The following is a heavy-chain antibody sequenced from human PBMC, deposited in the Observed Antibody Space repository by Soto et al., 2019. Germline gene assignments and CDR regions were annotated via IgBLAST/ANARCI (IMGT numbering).Heavy chain of an antibody. CDR1: GGSMSSYY. CDR3: ARGQRFSDWFDQ. V-gene: IGHV4-4*07. Sequence: QVHLQQSGPGLVNPSETLSLTCTVSGGSMSSYYWTWIRQPAGKGLEWIGRVYSSGGTHYNPSLKSRVTISLDTSKNQFSLRLLSVTDADTAVYYCARGQRFSDWFDQWGQGTLVTVS. J-gene: IGHJ5*02. D-gene: IGHD3-3*01. CDR2: VYSSGGT.